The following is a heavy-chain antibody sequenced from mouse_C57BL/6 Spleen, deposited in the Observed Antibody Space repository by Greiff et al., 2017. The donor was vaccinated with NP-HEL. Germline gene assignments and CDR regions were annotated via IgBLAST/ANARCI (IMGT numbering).Heavy chain of an antibody. J-gene: IGHJ2*01. D-gene: IGHD2-1*01. Sequence: QVQLQQPGAELVMPGASVKLSCKASGYTFTSYWMHWVKQRPGQGLEWIGEIDPSDSYTNYNQKFKGKSTLTVDKSSSTAYMQLSSLTSEDPAVYYCARIYYGNYRYFDYWGQGTTLTVSS. CDR1: GYTFTSYW. CDR3: ARIYYGNYRYFDY. CDR2: IDPSDSYT. V-gene: IGHV1-69*01.